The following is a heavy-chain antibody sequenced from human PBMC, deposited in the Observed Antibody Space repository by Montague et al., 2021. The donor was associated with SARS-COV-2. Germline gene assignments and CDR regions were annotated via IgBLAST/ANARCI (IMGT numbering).Heavy chain of an antibody. Sequence: SEALSLTCAVYGGSFSAYFWTWIRQPPGKGLEWIGEINHRGTSNYNPSLKSRVSISVDTSKNQFSLYLCSVTAADTAVYYCARGRQHFNMIVVVMTGGEYYFDYWGQGTLVTVSS. V-gene: IGHV4-34*01. CDR1: GGSFSAYF. J-gene: IGHJ4*02. CDR2: INHRGTS. D-gene: IGHD3-22*01. CDR3: ARGRQHFNMIVVVMTGGEYYFDY.